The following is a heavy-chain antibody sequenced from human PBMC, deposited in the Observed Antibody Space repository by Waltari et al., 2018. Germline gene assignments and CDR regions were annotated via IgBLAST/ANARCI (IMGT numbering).Heavy chain of an antibody. V-gene: IGHV3-33*01. CDR3: ARAEEGVVIALGAFDV. J-gene: IGHJ3*01. CDR2: IRKDGSDK. CDR1: GFTFNNYG. D-gene: IGHD3-3*01. Sequence: VQLVESGGDVVQPGRSLRLSCSTSGFTFNNYGMHWVRQAPGKGLEWVAVIRKDGSDKFYADSVKGRFSISRDNSKNTLYLQMNSLRVEDTAFYYCARAEEGVVIALGAFDVWGQGTKVTVSS.